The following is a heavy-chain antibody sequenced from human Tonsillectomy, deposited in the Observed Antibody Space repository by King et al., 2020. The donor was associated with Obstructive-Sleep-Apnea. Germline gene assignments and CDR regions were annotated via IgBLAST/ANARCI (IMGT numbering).Heavy chain of an antibody. J-gene: IGHJ5*02. D-gene: IGHD3-10*01. Sequence: QLQESGPGLVKPSQTLSLTCTVSGGSISSGDYYWSWIRQLPGKGLEWIGYICYSGSSNYNPSLKSRVTISVDPSKNRFSLKLSSVTAADTAVYYCARAPMLRGIIRWFDPWGQGTLVTVSS. CDR1: GGSISSGDYY. CDR3: ARAPMLRGIIRWFDP. CDR2: ICYSGSS. V-gene: IGHV4-31*03.